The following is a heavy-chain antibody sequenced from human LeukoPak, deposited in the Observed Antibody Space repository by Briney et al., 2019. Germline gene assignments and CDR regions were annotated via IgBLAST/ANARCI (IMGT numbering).Heavy chain of an antibody. V-gene: IGHV3-53*01. D-gene: IGHD2-2*01. CDR1: GFTVSSNY. Sequence: GGSLRLSCAASGFTVSSNYMSWVRQAPGKGLEWVSVSYSGGSTYYADSVKGRFTISSDNSKNTLYLQMNSLRAEDTAVYYCATSQLRGGFDYWGQGTLVTVSS. CDR2: SYSGGST. CDR3: ATSQLRGGFDY. J-gene: IGHJ4*02.